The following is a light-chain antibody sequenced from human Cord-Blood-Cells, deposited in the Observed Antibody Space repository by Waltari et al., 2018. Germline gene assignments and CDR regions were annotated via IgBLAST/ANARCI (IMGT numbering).Light chain of an antibody. CDR2: DVS. CDR3: SSYTSSSTWV. V-gene: IGLV2-14*01. Sequence: QSALTQPASVSGSPGQSITISCTGTSSDVGGYNYVSWYQQHPGKAPKLMTYDVSQRPSGFSNRVSGSKAGNTASLTISGLQAEDEADYYCSSYTSSSTWVFGGGTKLTVL. CDR1: SSDVGGYNY. J-gene: IGLJ3*02.